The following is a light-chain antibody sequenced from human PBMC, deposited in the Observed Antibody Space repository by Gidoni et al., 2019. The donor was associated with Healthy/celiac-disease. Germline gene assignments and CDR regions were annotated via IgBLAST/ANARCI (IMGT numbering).Light chain of an antibody. V-gene: IGLV2-14*01. CDR3: SSYTSSSTRV. CDR2: EVS. J-gene: IGLJ3*02. CDR1: SSDVGGYNY. Sequence: QSALTQPASVAGSPGQSITISCPGTSSDVGGYNYVSWYQQHPGKAPKLMIYEVSNRPSGVPARFSGSKSGNTASLTISGLQAEDEADYYCSSYTSSSTRVFGGGTKLTVL.